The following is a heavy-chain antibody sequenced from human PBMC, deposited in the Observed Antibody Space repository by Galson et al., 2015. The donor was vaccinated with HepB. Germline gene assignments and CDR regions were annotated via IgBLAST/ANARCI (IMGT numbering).Heavy chain of an antibody. J-gene: IGHJ2*01. V-gene: IGHV4-31*03. CDR1: GGSISSGGYY. CDR2: IYYSGNT. CDR3: ARVNDWYFDL. Sequence: LSLTCTVSGGSISSGGYYWTWIRHHPGKGLEWIGSIYYSGNTYYNPSLKSRLTISVDTSKNQFSLKLSSVTAADTAVYYCARVNDWYFDLWGRGTLVTVSS.